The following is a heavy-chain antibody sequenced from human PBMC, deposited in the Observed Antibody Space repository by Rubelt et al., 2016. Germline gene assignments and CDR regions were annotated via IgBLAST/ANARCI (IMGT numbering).Heavy chain of an antibody. D-gene: IGHD1-14*01. J-gene: IGHJ6*02. CDR2: INPNSGDT. Sequence: GYTFTGYYMHWVRQAPGQGLEWMGRINPNSGDTNYAQKFQGRVTMTRDTSISTAYMELSRLISDDTAVYYCARDGEWGYNTSPLGYGMDVWGQGTTVTVSS. CDR3: ARDGEWGYNTSPLGYGMDV. CDR1: GYTFTGYY. V-gene: IGHV1-2*06.